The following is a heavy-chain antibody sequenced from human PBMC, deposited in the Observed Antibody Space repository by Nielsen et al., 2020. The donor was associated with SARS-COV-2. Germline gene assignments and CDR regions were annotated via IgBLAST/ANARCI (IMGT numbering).Heavy chain of an antibody. Sequence: ASVKVSCKASGYTFTSYDINWVRQATGQGLEWMGWMNPNSGNTGYAQKFQGRVTMTRNTSISTAYMELRSLRSDDTAVYYCARVREDYYYYYMDVWGKGTTVTVSS. CDR1: GYTFTSYD. CDR3: ARVREDYYYYYMDV. CDR2: MNPNSGNT. D-gene: IGHD2-15*01. J-gene: IGHJ6*03. V-gene: IGHV1-8*01.